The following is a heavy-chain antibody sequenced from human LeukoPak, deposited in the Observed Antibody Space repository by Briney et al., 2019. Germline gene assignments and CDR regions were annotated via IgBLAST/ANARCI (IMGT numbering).Heavy chain of an antibody. CDR2: INYSGST. CDR3: ARQSSPRDTLYYFDY. D-gene: IGHD3-16*01. J-gene: IGHJ4*02. V-gene: IGHV4-59*08. Sequence: SETLSLTCTVSGGXISSYSWSWIRQPPGKGLEWIGYINYSGSTNYNPSLKSRVTISVDTSTNHLSLTLSSVTAADTAVYYCARQSSPRDTLYYFDYWGQGTLVTVSS. CDR1: GGXISSYS.